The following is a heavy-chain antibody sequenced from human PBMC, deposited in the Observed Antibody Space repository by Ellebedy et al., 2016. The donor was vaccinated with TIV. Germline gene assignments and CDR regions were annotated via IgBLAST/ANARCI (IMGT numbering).Heavy chain of an antibody. CDR1: DGSISGYS. CDR3: AREWTGRWFLDY. V-gene: IGHV4-4*07. CDR2: FYAGGTT. D-gene: IGHD3-10*01. Sequence: MPSGTLSLTCTVSDGSISGYSWNWIRHTAGKGLEWIGRFYAGGTTNYNPSLKSRVTVSVDTSKNHVSLSLTSVTAADTAVYYCAREWTGRWFLDYWGQGILVAVSS. J-gene: IGHJ4*02.